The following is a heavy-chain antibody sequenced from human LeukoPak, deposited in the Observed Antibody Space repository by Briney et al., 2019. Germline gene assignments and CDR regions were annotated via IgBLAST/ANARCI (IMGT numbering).Heavy chain of an antibody. CDR3: AGEYGAYVR. Sequence: PSETLSLTCTVPHGSNSTSSYYWRWIRQPPGKGLEPLGSIYYSGSTYYNPSLKSRVTISVDTSKNQFSLKLRSVTATDTPVYYCAGEYGAYVRWGQGTLVTVSS. CDR1: HGSNSTSSYY. V-gene: IGHV4-39*02. J-gene: IGHJ4*02. D-gene: IGHD4-17*01. CDR2: IYYSGST.